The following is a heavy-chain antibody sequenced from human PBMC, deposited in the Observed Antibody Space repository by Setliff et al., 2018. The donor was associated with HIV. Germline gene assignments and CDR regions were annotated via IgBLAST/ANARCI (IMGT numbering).Heavy chain of an antibody. D-gene: IGHD6-13*01. V-gene: IGHV4-39*07. CDR3: ARGIAAAGVFDY. J-gene: IGHJ4*02. CDR1: GGSISSGSYY. CDR2: IYYSGSP. Sequence: PSETLSLTCTVSGGSISSGSYYWSWIRQPPGKGLEWIGSIYYSGSPNYNPSLKSRVTISVDTSKNQFSLNLSSVTAADTAVYYCARGIAAAGVFDYWGQGTLVTVSS.